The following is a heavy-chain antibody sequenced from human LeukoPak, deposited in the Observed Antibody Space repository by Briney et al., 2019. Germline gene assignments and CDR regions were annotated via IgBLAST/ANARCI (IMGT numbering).Heavy chain of an antibody. CDR1: GFTFSSYG. J-gene: IGHJ4*02. CDR3: ASGYGYTAMAGSDY. CDR2: ISYDGSNK. D-gene: IGHD5-18*01. V-gene: IGHV3-30*03. Sequence: PGRSLRLSCAASGFTFSSYGMHWVRQAPGKGLEWVAVISYDGSNKYYADSVKGRFTISRDNSKNTLYLQMNSLRAEDTAVYYCASGYGYTAMAGSDYWGQGTLVTVSS.